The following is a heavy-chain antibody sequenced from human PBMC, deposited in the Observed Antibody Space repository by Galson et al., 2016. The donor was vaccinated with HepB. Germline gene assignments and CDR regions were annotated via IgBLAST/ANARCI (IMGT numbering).Heavy chain of an antibody. J-gene: IGHJ3*02. D-gene: IGHD2-21*01. CDR2: ISTSSSNI. CDR3: ARVLLDAFDI. V-gene: IGHV3-48*02. CDR1: GFSFSSYS. Sequence: SLRLSCAASGFSFSSYSMNWVRQAPGKGLEWVSHISTSSSNIYYADSVKGRFTISRDNAKNSLYLQMSSLRDEDTAVYYCARVLLDAFDIWGRGTMVTVSS.